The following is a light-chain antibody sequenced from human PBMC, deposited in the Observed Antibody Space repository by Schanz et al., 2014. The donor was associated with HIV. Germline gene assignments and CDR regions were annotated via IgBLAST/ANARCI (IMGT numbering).Light chain of an antibody. CDR2: GAS. V-gene: IGKV3-20*01. J-gene: IGKJ4*01. CDR1: QSVSDNY. CDR3: QQSFSTPLT. Sequence: PGERATLSCRASQSVSDNYLAWYQQRPGQAPRLLIYGASNRATGIPDRFSGGGSGTDFTLTIDSLQLEDFALYYCQQSFSTPLTFGGGTKVEIK.